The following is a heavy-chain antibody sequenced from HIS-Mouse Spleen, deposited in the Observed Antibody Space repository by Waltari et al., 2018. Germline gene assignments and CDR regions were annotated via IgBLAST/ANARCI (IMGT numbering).Heavy chain of an antibody. V-gene: IGHV3-30*04. J-gene: IGHJ4*02. Sequence: QVQLVESGGGVVQPGRSLRLSCVASGFTFSSYAMHWVRQAPGKGLEWVAVISYDGRNKYYADSVKGRFTISRDNSKNTLYLQMNSLRAEDTAVYYCARGGDGNIVVVPAAIGYWGQGTLVTVSS. CDR1: GFTFSSYA. D-gene: IGHD2-2*01. CDR2: ISYDGRNK. CDR3: ARGGDGNIVVVPAAIGY.